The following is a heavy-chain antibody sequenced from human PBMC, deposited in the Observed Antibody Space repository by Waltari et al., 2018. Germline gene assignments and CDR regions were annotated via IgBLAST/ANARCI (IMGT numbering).Heavy chain of an antibody. CDR3: ARCRSPLAMVRRVVDAFDI. J-gene: IGHJ3*02. CDR1: GFTFSSYA. D-gene: IGHD3-10*01. CDR2: ISGSGGST. Sequence: EVQLVESGGGLVQPGGSLRLSCAASGFTFSSYAMSWVRQAPGKGLEWVSAISGSGGSTYYADSVKGRFTISRDNSKNTLYLQMNSLRSEDTAVYYCARCRSPLAMVRRVVDAFDIWGQGTMVTVSS. V-gene: IGHV3-23*04.